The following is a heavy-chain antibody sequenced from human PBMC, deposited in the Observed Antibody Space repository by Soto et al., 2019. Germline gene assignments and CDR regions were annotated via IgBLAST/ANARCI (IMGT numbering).Heavy chain of an antibody. Sequence: QVQLQESGPGLVKPSETLSLTCTVSGGSISSYYWSWIRQPAGKGLEWIGRIYTSGSTNYNPSLKSRVTMSVDTSKNQFSLKLSSVTAADTAVYYCARDLNGYSSGWGYWYFDLWGRGTLVTVSS. CDR1: GGSISSYY. J-gene: IGHJ2*01. CDR2: IYTSGST. V-gene: IGHV4-4*07. CDR3: ARDLNGYSSGWGYWYFDL. D-gene: IGHD6-19*01.